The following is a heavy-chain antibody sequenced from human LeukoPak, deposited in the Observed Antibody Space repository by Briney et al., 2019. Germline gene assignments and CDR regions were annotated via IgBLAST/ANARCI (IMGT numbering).Heavy chain of an antibody. CDR3: ARQKGSGYDRYFDY. CDR2: IYTSGST. CDR1: GGSISSYY. J-gene: IGHJ4*02. D-gene: IGHD5-12*01. Sequence: PSETLSLTCTVSGGSISSYYWSWIRQPAGKGLEWIGRIYTSGSTNYNPSLKSRVTMSVDTSKNQSSLKLSSVTAADTAVYYCARQKGSGYDRYFDYWGQGTLVTVSS. V-gene: IGHV4-4*07.